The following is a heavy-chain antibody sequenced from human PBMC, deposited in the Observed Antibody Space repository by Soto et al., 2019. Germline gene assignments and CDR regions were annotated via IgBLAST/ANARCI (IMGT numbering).Heavy chain of an antibody. CDR1: GFTFSTYA. Sequence: EVQLLESGGGLVQPGGSLRLSCAASGFTFSTYAMIWVRQAPGKGLEWVATIRGSGGNTHYADSVKGRFTTSRDNSENTVSLQMNSLRAEDTAVYYCARVKAQILSSGWYGGDDIWGHGTMVTVPS. J-gene: IGHJ3*02. D-gene: IGHD6-19*01. CDR3: ARVKAQILSSGWYGGDDI. CDR2: IRGSGGNT. V-gene: IGHV3-23*01.